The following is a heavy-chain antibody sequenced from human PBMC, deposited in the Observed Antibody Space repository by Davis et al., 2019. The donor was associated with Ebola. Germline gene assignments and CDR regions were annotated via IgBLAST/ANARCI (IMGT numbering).Heavy chain of an antibody. D-gene: IGHD6-6*01. Sequence: GESLKISCAASGFIFSSYVMHWVRQAPGKGLVWVSRLSHDGTITTYADSVKGRFTVSRDNAKNSLYLQMNSLRAEDTAVYYCARESEGGTVGSNIASRGAEDWGQGTLVTVSS. V-gene: IGHV3-74*01. CDR1: GFIFSSYV. CDR2: LSHDGTIT. CDR3: ARESEGGTVGSNIASRGAED. J-gene: IGHJ4*02.